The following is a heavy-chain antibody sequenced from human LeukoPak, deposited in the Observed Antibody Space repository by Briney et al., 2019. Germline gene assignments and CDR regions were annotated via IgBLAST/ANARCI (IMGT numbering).Heavy chain of an antibody. CDR1: GFTFSGSA. D-gene: IGHD2-15*01. V-gene: IGHV3-73*01. CDR2: IRSKANSYAT. Sequence: PGGSLRLSCAASGFTFSGSAMHWVRQASGKGLEWVGRIRSKANSYATAYAASVKGRFTISRDDSKNTAYLQMNSLKTEDTAVYYCTRRMGYCSGGSCYYFDYWGRGTLVTVSS. CDR3: TRRMGYCSGGSCYYFDY. J-gene: IGHJ4*02.